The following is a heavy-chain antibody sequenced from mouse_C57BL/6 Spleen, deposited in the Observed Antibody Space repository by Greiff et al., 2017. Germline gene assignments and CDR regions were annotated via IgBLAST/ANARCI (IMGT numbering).Heavy chain of an antibody. V-gene: IGHV2-9-1*01. Sequence: VKVEESGPGLVAPSQSLSITCTVSGFSLTSYAISWVRQPPGKGLEWLGVIWTGGGTNYNSALKSRLSSSKDNTKNQVVFKMNSLQTDDTARYYCARNRGYGSPHYYAMDYWGQGTSVTVSS. J-gene: IGHJ4*01. CDR2: IWTGGGT. D-gene: IGHD1-1*01. CDR1: GFSLTSYA. CDR3: ARNRGYGSPHYYAMDY.